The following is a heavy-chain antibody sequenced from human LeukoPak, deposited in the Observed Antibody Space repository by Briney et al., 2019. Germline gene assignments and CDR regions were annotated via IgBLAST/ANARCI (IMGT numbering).Heavy chain of an antibody. CDR3: ARYSSPIN. CDR1: GFTFSSYE. CDR2: ISSGGRTI. Sequence: GGSLRLSCTAFGFTFSSYEMSWVRQAPGKGLEWVSYISSGGRTIDYADSVKGRFTISRDNAKNSLYLQMNSLRADDTAVYYCARYSSPINWGQGALVTVSS. D-gene: IGHD6-13*01. V-gene: IGHV3-48*03. J-gene: IGHJ4*02.